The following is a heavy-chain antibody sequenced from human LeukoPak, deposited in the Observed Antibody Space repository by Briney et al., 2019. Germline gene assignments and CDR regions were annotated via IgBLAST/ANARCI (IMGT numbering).Heavy chain of an antibody. CDR1: GGSISSYY. V-gene: IGHV4-59*01. D-gene: IGHD6-13*01. CDR3: ARGGSSWYVYYYYYMDV. CDR2: IYYSGST. Sequence: SETLSLTCTVSGGSISSYYWSWIRQPPGKGLEWIGYIYYSGSTNYNPSLKSRVTISVDTSKNQFSLKLSSVTAADTAVYYCARGGSSWYVYYYYYMDVWGKGTTVTVSS. J-gene: IGHJ6*03.